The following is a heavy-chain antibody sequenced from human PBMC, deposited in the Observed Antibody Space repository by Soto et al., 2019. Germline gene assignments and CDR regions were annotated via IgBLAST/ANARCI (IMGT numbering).Heavy chain of an antibody. V-gene: IGHV3-21*01. CDR3: ARDDSNWNYGY. CDR2: ISSSSSYI. J-gene: IGHJ4*02. Sequence: GGSLGLSCAASGFTFSSYSMNWVRQAPGKGLEWVSSISSSSSYIYYADSVKGRFTISRDNAKNSLYLQMNSLRAEDTAVYYCARDDSNWNYGYWGQGTLVTVSS. CDR1: GFTFSSYS. D-gene: IGHD1-7*01.